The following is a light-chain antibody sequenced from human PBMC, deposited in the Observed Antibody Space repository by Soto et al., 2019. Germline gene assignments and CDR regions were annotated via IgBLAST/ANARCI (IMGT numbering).Light chain of an antibody. CDR3: NSYTSKSTGV. V-gene: IGLV2-14*01. CDR1: SSDVGGYNY. J-gene: IGLJ1*01. CDR2: EVS. Sequence: QSVLTQPASVSGSPGQSITISCTGTSSDVGGYNYVSWYQHHPGKAPKLIIYEVSNRPSGVSNRFSGSKSDNTASLTISGLQAEDEADYYCNSYTSKSTGVFGTGTKLTVL.